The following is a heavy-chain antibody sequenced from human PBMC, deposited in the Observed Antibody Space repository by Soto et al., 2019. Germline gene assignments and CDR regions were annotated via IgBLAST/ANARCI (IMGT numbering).Heavy chain of an antibody. CDR2: IDPSDSYT. J-gene: IGHJ6*02. Sequence: PGESLKISCKGSGYSFTSYWISGVRQMPGKGLEWMGRIDPSDSYTNYSPSFQGHVTISADKSISTAYLQWSSLKASDTAVYYCAIIAVAGTDYYYGMDVWGQGTTVTVSS. CDR1: GYSFTSYW. V-gene: IGHV5-10-1*01. D-gene: IGHD6-19*01. CDR3: AIIAVAGTDYYYGMDV.